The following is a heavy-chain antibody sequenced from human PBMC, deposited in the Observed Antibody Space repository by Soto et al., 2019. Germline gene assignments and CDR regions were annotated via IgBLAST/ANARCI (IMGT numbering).Heavy chain of an antibody. J-gene: IGHJ4*02. CDR3: AGQRTSVVTQAYFDS. Sequence: SETLSLTCTVTGDPINNRSYYWGWIRQPPGKGLEWIGSIYYSGSTYNNPSLKSRVSMSVDTSKNQFSLKLRSVTAADTALYYCAGQRTSVVTQAYFDSWGQGSLVTVS. D-gene: IGHD2-21*02. CDR2: IYYSGST. CDR1: GDPINNRSYY. V-gene: IGHV4-39*01.